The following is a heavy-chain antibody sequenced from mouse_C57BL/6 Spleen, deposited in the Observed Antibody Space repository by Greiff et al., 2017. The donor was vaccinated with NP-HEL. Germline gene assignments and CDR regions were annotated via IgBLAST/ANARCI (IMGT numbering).Heavy chain of an antibody. Sequence: EVKLVESGGGLVKPGGSLKLSCAASGFTFSSYTMSWVRQTPEKRLEWVATISGGGGNTYYPDSVKGRFTISRDNAKNTLYLQMSSLRSEDTASYYCARHASDWDEGGFAYWGQGTLVTVSA. CDR3: ARHASDWDEGGFAY. J-gene: IGHJ3*01. D-gene: IGHD4-1*01. CDR2: ISGGGGNT. V-gene: IGHV5-9*01. CDR1: GFTFSSYT.